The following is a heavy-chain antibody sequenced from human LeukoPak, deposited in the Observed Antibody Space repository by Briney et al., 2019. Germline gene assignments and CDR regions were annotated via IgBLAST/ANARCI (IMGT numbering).Heavy chain of an antibody. CDR1: SGSISSSDYY. V-gene: IGHV4-39*01. CDR2: VSYSGSG. Sequence: PSETLSLTCTVSSGSISSSDYYWGRIRQPPGKGLEWFGSVSYSGSGYYNPSLKSRVIISVDTSKNQFSLKLSSVTAADTAVYYCARQSIAVAGRHFDLWGRGTLVTVSS. CDR3: ARQSIAVAGRHFDL. J-gene: IGHJ2*01. D-gene: IGHD6-19*01.